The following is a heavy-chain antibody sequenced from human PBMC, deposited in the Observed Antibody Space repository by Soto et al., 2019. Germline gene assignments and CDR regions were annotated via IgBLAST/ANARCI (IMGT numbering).Heavy chain of an antibody. V-gene: IGHV1-8*01. CDR2: MNPNSGNT. Sequence: ASVKVSCKASGYTFTSYDINWVRQATGQGLEWMGWMNPNSGNTGYAQKFQGRXXXTXNTSISKAYMEVSSLRSEHTAVYYCARIVVVVPAATPHDGFDIWGQGTMVTVAS. J-gene: IGHJ3*02. D-gene: IGHD2-2*01. CDR1: GYTFTSYD. CDR3: ARIVVVVPAATPHDGFDI.